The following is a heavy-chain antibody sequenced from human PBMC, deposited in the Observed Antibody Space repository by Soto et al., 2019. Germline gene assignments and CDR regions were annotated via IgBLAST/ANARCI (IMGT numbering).Heavy chain of an antibody. Sequence: QVQLVESGGGVVQPGRSLRLSCAASGFTFSSYGMHWVRQAPGKGLEWVAVISYDGSNKYYADSVKGRFTISRDNSKNTRYMQMNSLRAEDTAGYYCAKDTDLQTTYISGAYLKGERYYYYGMDVWGQGTTVTVSS. CDR2: ISYDGSNK. CDR1: GFTFSSYG. D-gene: IGHD6-19*01. V-gene: IGHV3-30*18. CDR3: AKDTDLQTTYISGAYLKGERYYYYGMDV. J-gene: IGHJ6*02.